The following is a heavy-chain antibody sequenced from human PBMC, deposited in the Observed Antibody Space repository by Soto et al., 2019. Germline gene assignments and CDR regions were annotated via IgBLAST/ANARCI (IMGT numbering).Heavy chain of an antibody. Sequence: GGSLRLSCAASGFPLTNYAMTWVRQAPGKGLEWVSTISGSSGNTYYADSVKGRFAVSRDISRNTLYLQVNSLRGEDTAVYHCAKAGKWGGAGVVYWLDPWGPGTLVTVCS. CDR3: AKAGKWGGAGVVYWLDP. CDR2: ISGSSGNT. J-gene: IGHJ5*02. D-gene: IGHD2-8*02. CDR1: GFPLTNYA. V-gene: IGHV3-23*01.